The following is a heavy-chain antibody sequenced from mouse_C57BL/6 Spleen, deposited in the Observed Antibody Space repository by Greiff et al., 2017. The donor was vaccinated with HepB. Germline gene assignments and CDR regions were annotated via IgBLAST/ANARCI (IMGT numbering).Heavy chain of an antibody. CDR3: ARRDYSNYVYFDY. Sequence: QVQLQQSGAELVRPGTSVKMSCKASGYTFTNYWIGWAKQRPGHGLEWIGDIYPGGGYTNYNEKFKGKATLTADKSSSTAYMQFSSLTSEDSAIYYCARRDYSNYVYFDYWGQGTTLTVSS. D-gene: IGHD2-5*01. J-gene: IGHJ2*01. V-gene: IGHV1-63*01. CDR2: IYPGGGYT. CDR1: GYTFTNYW.